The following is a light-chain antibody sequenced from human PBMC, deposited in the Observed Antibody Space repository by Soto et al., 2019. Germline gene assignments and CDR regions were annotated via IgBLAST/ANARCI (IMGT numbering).Light chain of an antibody. CDR2: GAS. Sequence: DIVLTQSPATLSLSPGDRVTLSCRASQNIGTSLAWFQQRPGQAPRLLIYGASNRATGVPGRVQGGGSGTVFTLTITNLEPEDSAVYFCLQRDSWPTFGQGTRLETK. J-gene: IGKJ5*01. CDR3: LQRDSWPT. CDR1: QNIGTS. V-gene: IGKV3-11*01.